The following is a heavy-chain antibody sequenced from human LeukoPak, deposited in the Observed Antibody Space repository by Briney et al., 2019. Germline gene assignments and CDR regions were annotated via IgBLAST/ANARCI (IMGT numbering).Heavy chain of an antibody. CDR1: GGTFSSYA. D-gene: IGHD2-15*01. V-gene: IGHV1-69*04. Sequence: SVKVSCKASGGTFSSYAISWVRQAPGQGLEWMGRIIPILGIANYAQKFQGRVTITADKSTSTAYMELSSLRSEDTAVYYCARDPPPYCSDGSCYGVWFDYWGQGTLVTVSS. J-gene: IGHJ4*02. CDR3: ARDPPPYCSDGSCYGVWFDY. CDR2: IIPILGIA.